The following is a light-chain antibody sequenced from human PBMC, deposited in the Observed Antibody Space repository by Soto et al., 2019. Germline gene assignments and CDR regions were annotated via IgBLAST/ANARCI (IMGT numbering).Light chain of an antibody. V-gene: IGLV2-14*03. Sequence: QSVLTQPASVSGSPGQSIAISCTGTSSDIGGYNYVSWYQHHPGKAPKFIIYDVNNRPSGVSDRFSGSKSGNTASLTISGLQAEDEADYYCSSYTSTSTRVVFGGGTQRTVL. CDR2: DVN. CDR1: SSDIGGYNY. J-gene: IGLJ2*01. CDR3: SSYTSTSTRVV.